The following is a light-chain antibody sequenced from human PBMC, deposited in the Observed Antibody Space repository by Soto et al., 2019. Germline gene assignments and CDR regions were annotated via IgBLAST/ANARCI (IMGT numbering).Light chain of an antibody. J-gene: IGKJ4*01. CDR3: QQGYSIHALT. V-gene: IGKV1-39*01. Sequence: DIQMTQSPSSLSASVGDRITISCRASQTISTYLHWYQHKPGRAPRLLISDVSTLQSGVPGRFRGSGSETEVTLTITYVQPEDVATYYCQQGYSIHALTFGGGTKVELK. CDR2: DVS. CDR1: QTISTY.